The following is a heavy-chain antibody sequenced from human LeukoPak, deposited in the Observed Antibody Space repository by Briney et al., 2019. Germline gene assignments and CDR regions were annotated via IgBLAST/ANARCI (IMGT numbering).Heavy chain of an antibody. D-gene: IGHD1-26*01. CDR3: ARDLGWDNITSFHF. CDR1: GFSTYSNY. CDR2: VYSGGST. Sequence: PGGSLRLSCVASGFSTYSNYMSWVRQPPGKGLERVSVVYSGGSTNHAESVRGRFIVSRDLSRNTIYLQMNDLRPEDTAVYYCARDLGWDNITSFHFWAQGVLVTVSS. J-gene: IGHJ4*02. V-gene: IGHV3-66*02.